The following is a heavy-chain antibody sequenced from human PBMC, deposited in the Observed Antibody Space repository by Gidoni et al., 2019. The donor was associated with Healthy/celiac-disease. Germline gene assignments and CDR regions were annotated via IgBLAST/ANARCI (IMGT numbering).Heavy chain of an antibody. J-gene: IGHJ3*02. CDR3: AREGGYCGGDCERIDAFDI. CDR1: GFTVSSNY. V-gene: IGHV3-53*04. Sequence: EVQLVESGGGLVQPGGSLRLSCAASGFTVSSNYMSWVRQASGKGLEWVSVIYSGGSTYYADSVKGRFTISRHNSKNTLYLQMNSLRAEDTAVYYCAREGGYCGGDCERIDAFDIWGQGTMVTVSS. D-gene: IGHD2-21*02. CDR2: IYSGGST.